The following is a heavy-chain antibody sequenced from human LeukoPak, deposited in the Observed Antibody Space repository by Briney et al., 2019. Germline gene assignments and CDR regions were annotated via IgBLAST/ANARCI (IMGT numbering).Heavy chain of an antibody. V-gene: IGHV1-69*13. D-gene: IGHD6-19*01. CDR2: IIPIFGTA. Sequence: ASVKVSCKASGGTFSSYAISWVRQAPGQGLEWMGGIIPIFGTANYAQKFQGRVTITADESTSTAYMELSSLRSEDTAVYYCATDLFSVAGSFYYYGMDVWGQGTTVTISS. J-gene: IGHJ6*02. CDR1: GGTFSSYA. CDR3: ATDLFSVAGSFYYYGMDV.